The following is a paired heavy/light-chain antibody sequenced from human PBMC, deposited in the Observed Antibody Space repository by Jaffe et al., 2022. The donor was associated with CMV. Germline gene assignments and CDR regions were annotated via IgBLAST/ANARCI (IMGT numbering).Light chain of an antibody. J-gene: IGKJ1*01. CDR1: QGISNY. CDR2: AAS. CDR3: QKYNSAPT. V-gene: IGKV1-27*01. Sequence: DIQMTQSPSSLSASVGDRVTITCRASQGISNYLAWYQQKPGKVPKLLIYAASTLQSGVPSRFSGSGSGTDFTLTISSLQPEDVATYYCQKYNSAPTFGQGTKVEIK.
Heavy chain of an antibody. CDR1: GFTFSSYS. CDR2: ISSSSSYI. V-gene: IGHV3-21*01. Sequence: EVQLVESGGGLVKPGGSLRLSCAASGFTFSSYSMNWVRQAPGKGLEWVSSISSSSSYIYYADSVKGRFTISRDNAKNSLYLQMNSLRAEDTAVYYCARDGYYDFWSGYGVYYYYMDVWGKGTTVTVSS. J-gene: IGHJ6*03. D-gene: IGHD3-3*01. CDR3: ARDGYYDFWSGYGVYYYYMDV.